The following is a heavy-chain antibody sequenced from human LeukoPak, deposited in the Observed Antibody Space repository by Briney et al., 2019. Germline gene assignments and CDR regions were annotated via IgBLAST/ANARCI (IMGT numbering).Heavy chain of an antibody. J-gene: IGHJ4*02. D-gene: IGHD2-21*01. Sequence: GGSLRLSCAASGFTFSTYNMNWVRQAPGKGLEGVANIKKDGSGESYGDSVKGRFTISRDNAESSLYLQMNNLRAEDTAVYFCAAGDTLEFWGQGTLVTVSS. CDR3: AAGDTLEF. V-gene: IGHV3-7*03. CDR1: GFTFSTYN. CDR2: IKKDGSGE.